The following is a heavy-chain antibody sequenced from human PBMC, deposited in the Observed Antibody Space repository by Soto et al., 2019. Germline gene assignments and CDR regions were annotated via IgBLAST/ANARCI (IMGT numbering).Heavy chain of an antibody. CDR2: IKQDGSEK. CDR1: GFTFSSYW. V-gene: IGHV3-7*01. D-gene: IGHD3-3*01. J-gene: IGHJ5*02. Sequence: GGSLRLCCAACGFTFSSYWMSWVRQAPGKGLEWVANIKQDGSEKYYVDSVKGRFTISRDNAKNSLYLQMNSVRAEDTAVYYCARVYYDFWSGYYPNWFDPWGQGTLVTVSS. CDR3: ARVYYDFWSGYYPNWFDP.